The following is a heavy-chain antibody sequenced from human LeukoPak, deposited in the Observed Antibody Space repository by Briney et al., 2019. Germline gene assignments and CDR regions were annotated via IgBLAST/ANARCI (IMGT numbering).Heavy chain of an antibody. J-gene: IGHJ3*02. Sequence: GGSLRLSCAASGFTVSSNYMSWVRQAPGKGLEWVSVIYSGGSTYYADSVKGRFTISRDNSKNTLYLQMDSLRAEDTAVYYCASYGNGNAFDIWGQGTMITVSS. CDR1: GFTVSSNY. CDR3: ASYGNGNAFDI. CDR2: IYSGGST. D-gene: IGHD1-1*01. V-gene: IGHV3-66*01.